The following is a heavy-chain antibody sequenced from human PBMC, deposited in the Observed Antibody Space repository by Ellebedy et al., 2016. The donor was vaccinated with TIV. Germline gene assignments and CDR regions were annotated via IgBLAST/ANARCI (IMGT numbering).Heavy chain of an antibody. V-gene: IGHV3-43*01. D-gene: IGHD1-26*01. CDR2: IRWDGDIT. CDR3: GRGTVGATLIDY. CDR1: GFTFDDHT. J-gene: IGHJ4*02. Sequence: PGGSLRLSCAASGFTFDDHTMHRVRQGPGKGLEWVSLIRWDGDITYYADSVKGRFTISRDNSKNSLYLQMNSLTTEDTALYYCGRGTVGATLIDYWGQGTLVTVSS.